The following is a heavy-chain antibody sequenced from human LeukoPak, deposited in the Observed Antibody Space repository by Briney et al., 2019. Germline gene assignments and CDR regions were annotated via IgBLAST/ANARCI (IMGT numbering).Heavy chain of an antibody. D-gene: IGHD3-3*01. CDR1: GFTFSSYS. V-gene: IGHV3-48*04. CDR2: ISSSSSTI. Sequence: PGGSLRLSCAASGFTFSSYSMNWVRQAPGKGLEWVSYISSSSSTIYYADSVKGRFTISRDNAKNSLYLQMNSLRAEDTAVYYCARGFRIGYYDFWSGLSYMDVWAKGPRSPSP. J-gene: IGHJ6*03. CDR3: ARGFRIGYYDFWSGLSYMDV.